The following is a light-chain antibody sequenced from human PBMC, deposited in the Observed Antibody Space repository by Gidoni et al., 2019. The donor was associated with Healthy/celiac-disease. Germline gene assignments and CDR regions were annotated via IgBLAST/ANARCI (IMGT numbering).Light chain of an antibody. CDR1: QSVSGY. J-gene: IGKJ3*01. V-gene: IGKV3-15*01. Sequence: ILRTQSPATLSVSSGERATLSCRASQSVSGYLAWYQQKPGQAPRLLIYGASTRATGISARFSGSGTGTEFTLTISSLQSEDVATYYCQQYKEWPPESTFGPGTKVEIK. CDR3: QQYKEWPPEST. CDR2: GAS.